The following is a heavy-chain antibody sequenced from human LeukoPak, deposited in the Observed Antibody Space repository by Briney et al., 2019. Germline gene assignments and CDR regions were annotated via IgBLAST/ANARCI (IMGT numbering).Heavy chain of an antibody. D-gene: IGHD6-19*01. J-gene: IGHJ1*01. CDR1: GFTFSSYA. CDR3: AKGGAMADKYYQE. CDR2: TTDSGSRT. Sequence: GGSLRLSCAASGFTFSSYAMRWVRQAPAKGLEWVSSTTDSGSRTYYADSVKGRFTISRDNSKNMLYLQMNSLRAEDTAVYYCAKGGAMADKYYQEWGQGTLVTVSS. V-gene: IGHV3-23*01.